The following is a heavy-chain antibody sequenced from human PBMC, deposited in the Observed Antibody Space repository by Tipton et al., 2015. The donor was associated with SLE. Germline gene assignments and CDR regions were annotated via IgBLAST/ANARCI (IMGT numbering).Heavy chain of an antibody. CDR2: IRYDGSNK. V-gene: IGHV3-30*02. CDR3: AKEGFLEWLYYYYGMDV. CDR1: GFTFSDYY. Sequence: GSLRLSCAASGFTFSDYYMSWVRQAPGKGLEWVAFIRYDGSNKYYADSVKGRFTISRDNSKNTLYLQMNSLRAEDTAVYYCAKEGFLEWLYYYYGMDVWGQGTTVTVSS. J-gene: IGHJ6*02. D-gene: IGHD3-3*01.